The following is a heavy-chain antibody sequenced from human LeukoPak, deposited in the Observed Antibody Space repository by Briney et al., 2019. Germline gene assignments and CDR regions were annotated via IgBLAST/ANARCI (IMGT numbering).Heavy chain of an antibody. CDR1: GYTFTSYG. CDR2: ISAYNGNT. Sequence: ASVTVSCKASGYTFTSYGISWVRQAPGQGLAWMGWISAYNGNTNYAQKLRGRVTMTTDTSTSTAYMELRSLRSDDTAVYYCARDDHVLLWFGESLYYLDYWGQGTLVTVSS. V-gene: IGHV1-18*01. J-gene: IGHJ4*02. D-gene: IGHD3-10*01. CDR3: ARDDHVLLWFGESLYYLDY.